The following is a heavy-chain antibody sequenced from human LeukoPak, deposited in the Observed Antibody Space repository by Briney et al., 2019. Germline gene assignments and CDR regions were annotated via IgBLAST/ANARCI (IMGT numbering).Heavy chain of an antibody. D-gene: IGHD6-19*01. CDR1: GGSISSSSYY. Sequence: SETLSLTCTVSGGSISSSSYYWGWIRQPPGKGLEWIGSIYYSGSTYYNPSLKSRVTISVDTSKNQFSLKLSSVTAADTAVYYCARAGSSGWYGIQDYWGQGTLVTVSS. J-gene: IGHJ4*02. CDR2: IYYSGST. V-gene: IGHV4-39*07. CDR3: ARAGSSGWYGIQDY.